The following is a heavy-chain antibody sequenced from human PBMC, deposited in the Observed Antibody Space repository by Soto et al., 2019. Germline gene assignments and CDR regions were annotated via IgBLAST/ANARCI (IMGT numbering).Heavy chain of an antibody. J-gene: IGHJ5*02. V-gene: IGHV4-4*07. CDR3: ARGGGVPALGDP. CDR2: ISTSGNT. CDR1: GVSMRNSY. D-gene: IGHD3-16*01. Sequence: PSETLSLTCSVSGVSMRNSYWTWIRQSAGKGLEWIGRISTSGNTNYNPSLNSRLTMSVDTSKNQVSLKLTSVTAADTDVYYCARGGGVPALGDPWGQGILVTVSS.